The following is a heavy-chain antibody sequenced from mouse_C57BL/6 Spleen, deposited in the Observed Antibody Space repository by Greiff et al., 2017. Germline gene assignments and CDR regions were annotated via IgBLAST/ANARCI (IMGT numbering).Heavy chain of an antibody. J-gene: IGHJ3*01. CDR2: IDPADSYT. D-gene: IGHD2-5*01. CDR1: GYTFTSYW. V-gene: IGHV1-50*01. CDR3: ARSYYSNPAWFAY. Sequence: QVQLQQPGAELVKPGASVKLSCTASGYTFTSYWMQWVQQRPGQGLEWIGEIDPADSYTNYTQKFKGKATLTVDTSSSTAYMQLSSLTSEDSAVYYCARSYYSNPAWFAYWGQGTLVTVSA.